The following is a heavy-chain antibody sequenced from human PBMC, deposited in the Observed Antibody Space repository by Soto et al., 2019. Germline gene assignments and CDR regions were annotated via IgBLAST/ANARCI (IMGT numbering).Heavy chain of an antibody. V-gene: IGHV1-18*01. CDR1: GYTFTNYG. CDR3: ARGVGSGSYYNQYNWFDP. D-gene: IGHD3-10*01. CDR2: INVYNGNT. J-gene: IGHJ5*02. Sequence: QVQLVQSGGEVKKPGASVKVSCKASGYTFTNYGISWVRQAPGQGLEWMGWINVYNGNTKYAQKVQVRVTMTTDTSTTTAYMDLSSLRSDDTAVYYCARGVGSGSYYNQYNWFDPWGQGTLVTVSS.